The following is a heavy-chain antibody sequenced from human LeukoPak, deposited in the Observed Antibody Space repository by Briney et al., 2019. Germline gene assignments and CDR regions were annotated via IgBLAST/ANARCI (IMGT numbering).Heavy chain of an antibody. Sequence: SDTLSLTCAVSGYSISRGYYWGYLRQPPGTGLERIGIIYRSGSAYYNPALTSRVPISVDPAQNQSSLRQNSVTAPDTVLHCCARSRRIVGADADAFDLWGQGTMVTVSS. V-gene: IGHV4-38-2*01. CDR2: IYRSGSA. CDR3: ARSRRIVGADADAFDL. D-gene: IGHD1-26*01. CDR1: GYSISRGYY. J-gene: IGHJ3*01.